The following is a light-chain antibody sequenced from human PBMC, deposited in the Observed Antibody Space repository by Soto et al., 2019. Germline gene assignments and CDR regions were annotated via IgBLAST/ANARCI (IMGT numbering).Light chain of an antibody. CDR2: DDS. Sequence: SYELTQPPSVSVAPGQTARITCGGNNIGSKSVHWYQQKPGQAPVLVVDDDSDRPSGITARFSGSNSGNPATLTISRVEAGDEADYFCHVWDSSSEHVFGTGTKVTVL. CDR1: NIGSKS. V-gene: IGLV3-21*02. CDR3: HVWDSSSEHV. J-gene: IGLJ1*01.